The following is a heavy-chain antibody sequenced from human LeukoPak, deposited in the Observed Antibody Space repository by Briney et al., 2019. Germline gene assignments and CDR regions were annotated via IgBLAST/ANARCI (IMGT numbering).Heavy chain of an antibody. J-gene: IGHJ3*02. CDR2: IIPIFGTA. Sequence: ASVKVSCKASGGTFSSYAISWVRQAPGQGLEWMGGIIPIFGTANYAQKFQGRVTITTDESTSTAYMELSSLRSEDTAVYYCARDRGPKEVAFDIWGQGTMVTVSS. V-gene: IGHV1-69*05. CDR1: GGTFSSYA. CDR3: ARDRGPKEVAFDI.